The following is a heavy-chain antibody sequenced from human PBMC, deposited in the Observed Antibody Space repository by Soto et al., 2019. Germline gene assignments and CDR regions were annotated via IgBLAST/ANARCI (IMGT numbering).Heavy chain of an antibody. CDR1: GFTFSSYW. V-gene: IGHV3-74*01. Sequence: GGSLRLSCAASGFTFSSYWMHWVRQAPGKGLVWVSRINSDGSTTTYADSVKGRFTISRDNAKNTLYLQMNSLRAEDTAVYYCARIAAAGTHFDYWGQGTLVTVSS. J-gene: IGHJ4*02. D-gene: IGHD6-13*01. CDR3: ARIAAAGTHFDY. CDR2: INSDGSTT.